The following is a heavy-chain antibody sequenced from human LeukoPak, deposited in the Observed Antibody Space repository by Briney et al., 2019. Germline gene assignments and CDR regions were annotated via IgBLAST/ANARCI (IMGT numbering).Heavy chain of an antibody. V-gene: IGHV3-64D*09. CDR2: ISANGGST. D-gene: IGHD3-16*01. Sequence: PGGSLRLSCSASRFTFSSSLMFWFRQAPGKGPEYVAAISANGGSTYHTDKVYGRFSISRDNSQNTLYLQMSRLRAEDTAVYYCVKDNGQGGFDYWGRGTLVTVSS. CDR3: VKDNGQGGFDY. CDR1: RFTFSSSL. J-gene: IGHJ4*02.